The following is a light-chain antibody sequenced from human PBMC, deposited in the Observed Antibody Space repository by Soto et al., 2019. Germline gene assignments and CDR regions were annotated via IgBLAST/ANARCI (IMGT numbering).Light chain of an antibody. CDR1: SGSVSASNH. Sequence: QTVVTREASVSVSPGTTVTLTCGLSSGSVSASNHPSWYQQTPGQAPRTLIYNTNTRSSGVPDRFSGSILGNKAALTITGIQADDASHYYCVLYMGSGIWVFGRGTKLTVL. V-gene: IGLV8-61*01. CDR3: VLYMGSGIWV. J-gene: IGLJ3*02. CDR2: NTN.